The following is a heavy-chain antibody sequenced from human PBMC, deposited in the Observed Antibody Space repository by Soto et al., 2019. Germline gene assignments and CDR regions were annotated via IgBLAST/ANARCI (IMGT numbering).Heavy chain of an antibody. D-gene: IGHD1-26*01. V-gene: IGHV3-21*01. Sequence: EVQLVESGGGLVQPGGSLRLSCAASGFPFNTYTMNWVRQAPGKGLEWVSSISSSSTYIYYADSVKGRFTISRDNAYNSLYLQMNSLRAEDTAVYYCARDQEATNELFDYWGQGTLVTVSS. CDR3: ARDQEATNELFDY. J-gene: IGHJ4*02. CDR2: ISSSSTYI. CDR1: GFPFNTYT.